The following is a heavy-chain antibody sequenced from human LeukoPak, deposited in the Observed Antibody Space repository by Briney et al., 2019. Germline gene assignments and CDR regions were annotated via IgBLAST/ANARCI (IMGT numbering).Heavy chain of an antibody. CDR3: ARDFGSSSWYVY. CDR2: INPSGGST. D-gene: IGHD6-13*01. J-gene: IGHJ4*02. Sequence: ASVKGSCKASGYTFTSYYMHWVGQAPGQGLEWMGIINPSGGSTSYAQKFEGRVTMTRDTSTSTVYMELSSLRSEDTAVYYCARDFGSSSWYVYWGQGTLVTVSS. CDR1: GYTFTSYY. V-gene: IGHV1-46*01.